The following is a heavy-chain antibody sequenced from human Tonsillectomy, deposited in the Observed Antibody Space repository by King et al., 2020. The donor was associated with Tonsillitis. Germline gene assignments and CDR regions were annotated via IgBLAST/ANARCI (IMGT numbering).Heavy chain of an antibody. D-gene: IGHD6-19*01. CDR2: INPSGGTT. CDR3: ARENTAVPGTCCYFDF. V-gene: IGHV1-46*01. Sequence: VQLVESGAEVKKPGASIRVSCKTAGYTFSTYLMHWVRPAPGQGLEWVGLINPSGGTTTYAQNFQDRVTMTMDTSTGTVYMDLSGLRSEDTAVYFCARENTAVPGTCCYFDFWGQGTLVTVSS. CDR1: GYTFSTYL. J-gene: IGHJ4*02.